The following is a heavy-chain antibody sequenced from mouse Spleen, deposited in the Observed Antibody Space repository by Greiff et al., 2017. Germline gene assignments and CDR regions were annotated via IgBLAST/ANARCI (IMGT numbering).Heavy chain of an antibody. CDR2: IYPRDGST. CDR3: ARKGYYYGSSYDAY. Sequence: QVQLKQSGPELVKPGASVKLSCKASGYTFTSYDINWVKQRPGQGLEWIGWIYPRDGSTKYNEKFKGKATLTVDTSSSTAYMELHSLTSEDSAVYFCARKGYYYGSSYDAYWGQGTLVTVSA. V-gene: IGHV1-85*01. D-gene: IGHD1-1*01. CDR1: GYTFTSYD. J-gene: IGHJ3*01.